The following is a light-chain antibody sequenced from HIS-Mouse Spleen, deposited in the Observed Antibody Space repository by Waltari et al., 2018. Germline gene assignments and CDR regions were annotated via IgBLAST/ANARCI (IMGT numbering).Light chain of an antibody. Sequence: QSALTQPLSASGSPGQSVTISCTGTSSDVGGYNYVSWYQQHPGKAPKLMIYEVSKRPSGVPDRFAGSKSGNTACLTVSGLQAEDEADYYCSSYAGSNNLVVGGGTKLTVL. CDR3: SSYAGSNNLV. CDR2: EVS. V-gene: IGLV2-8*01. CDR1: SSDVGGYNY. J-gene: IGLJ2*01.